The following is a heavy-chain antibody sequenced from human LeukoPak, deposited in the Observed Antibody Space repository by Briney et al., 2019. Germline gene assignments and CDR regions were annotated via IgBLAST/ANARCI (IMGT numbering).Heavy chain of an antibody. CDR3: ARDLSLGRHDDGEPFDS. CDR2: ISGYNGNT. CDR1: GYTFTNHG. V-gene: IGHV1-18*01. D-gene: IGHD4-17*01. Sequence: ASVMVSCKTSGYTFTNHGISWVRQAPGQGLEWMGWISGYNGNTNYVQKFRGRITMTTDTSTSTAYLHLRSLSSDDTALYYCARDLSLGRHDDGEPFDSWGQGTLVTVSS. J-gene: IGHJ4*02.